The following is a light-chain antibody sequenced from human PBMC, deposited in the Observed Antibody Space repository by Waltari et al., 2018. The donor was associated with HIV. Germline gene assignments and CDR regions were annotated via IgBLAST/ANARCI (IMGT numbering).Light chain of an antibody. V-gene: IGLV3-21*04. CDR2: YDR. J-gene: IGLJ2*01. CDR3: QVWDSDSDHVV. Sequence: SYVLTQPPSVSVAPGKTATITCGGNNIGNKNVNWYQQKPGQAPVVVIFYDRDRLSGIPERFSGSSSANMATLTISRVEAGDEADYYCQVWDSDSDHVVFGVGTKLTVL. CDR1: NIGNKN.